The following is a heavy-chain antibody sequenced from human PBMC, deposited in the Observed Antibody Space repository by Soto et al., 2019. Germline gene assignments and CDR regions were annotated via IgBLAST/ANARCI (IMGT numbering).Heavy chain of an antibody. CDR3: ARGRYGDY. CDR2: ISAHNGNT. V-gene: IGHV1-18*01. CDR1: GYAFTTYG. J-gene: IGHJ4*02. D-gene: IGHD1-1*01. Sequence: QVHLVQSGAEVKKPGASVKVSCKGSGYAFTTYGITWVRQAPGQGLEWMGWISAHNGNTNYAQKLEGRVTVTRDTSTSTAYMELRTLRSDDTAVYYCARGRYGDYWGQGALVTVSS.